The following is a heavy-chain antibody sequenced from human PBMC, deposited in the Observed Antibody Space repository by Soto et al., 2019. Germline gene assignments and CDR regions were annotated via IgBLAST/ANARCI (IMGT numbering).Heavy chain of an antibody. J-gene: IGHJ4*02. CDR1: GFTFSSYG. Sequence: QVQLVESGGGVVQPGRSLRLSCAASGFTFSSYGMHWVRQAPGKGPEWVAVISYDGSNNYYADSVKGRFTISRDNSKNTLYLQMNSLRAEDTAVYYCAKDKGPVVVTAPFDYWGQGTRVIVS. V-gene: IGHV3-30*18. D-gene: IGHD2-21*02. CDR3: AKDKGPVVVTAPFDY. CDR2: ISYDGSNN.